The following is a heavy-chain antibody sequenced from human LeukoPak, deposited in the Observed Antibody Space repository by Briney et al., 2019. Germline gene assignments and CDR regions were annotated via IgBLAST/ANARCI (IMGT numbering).Heavy chain of an antibody. Sequence: GGSLRLSCVASGFTFSNYVMNWIRQAPGKGLEWVSGIIHSGGRSYYADSVRGRFTISRDNSNNTLYLQINSLRVDDTAIYYCVKAGANDFYKGWFGSWGQGTLVTVSS. CDR3: VKAGANDFYKGWFGS. J-gene: IGHJ5*01. CDR1: GFTFSNYV. V-gene: IGHV3-23*01. CDR2: IIHSGGRS. D-gene: IGHD3-10*01.